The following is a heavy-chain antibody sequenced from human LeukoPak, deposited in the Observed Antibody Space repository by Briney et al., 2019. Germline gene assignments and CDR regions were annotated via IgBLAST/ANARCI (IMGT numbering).Heavy chain of an antibody. J-gene: IGHJ3*02. Sequence: GESLKISCKGSGYTFTRYWIGWVRQMPGKGLEWMGIMYPGDSDTRYSPSFQGQVTISAVKLISTAYLQWSSLKASDTAMYYCARQRTYHYDSSGYYHDAFDMWGQGTMVTVSS. CDR2: MYPGDSDT. CDR3: ARQRTYHYDSSGYYHDAFDM. D-gene: IGHD3-22*01. CDR1: GYTFTRYW. V-gene: IGHV5-51*01.